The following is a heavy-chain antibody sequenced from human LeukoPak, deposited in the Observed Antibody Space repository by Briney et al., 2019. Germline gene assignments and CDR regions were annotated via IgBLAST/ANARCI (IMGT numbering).Heavy chain of an antibody. D-gene: IGHD5-18*01. CDR2: ISGSGGST. CDR3: ARHLSGVTGYTYGRGIDY. V-gene: IGHV3-23*01. J-gene: IGHJ4*02. Sequence: GGSLRLSCAASGFTFGDYAMSWFRQAPGKGLEWVSAISGSGGSTYYADSVKGRFTISRDNSKNTLNLQMNSLRAEDTAVYYCARHLSGVTGYTYGRGIDYWGQGTLVTVSS. CDR1: GFTFGDYA.